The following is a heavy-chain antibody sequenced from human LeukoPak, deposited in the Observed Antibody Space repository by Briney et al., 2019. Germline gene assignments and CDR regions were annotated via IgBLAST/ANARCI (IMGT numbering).Heavy chain of an antibody. Sequence: ASLKVSCKACGGTVSSYAISWVRQTPGQGLEWMGGIIPIFGTANYAQKFQGRVTITADESTGTAYMELSSLRSEDTAVYYCARDDKKYYYDSSGSPSWGQGTLVTVSS. J-gene: IGHJ4*02. D-gene: IGHD3-22*01. CDR3: ARDDKKYYYDSSGSPS. CDR2: IIPIFGTA. CDR1: GGTVSSYA. V-gene: IGHV1-69*01.